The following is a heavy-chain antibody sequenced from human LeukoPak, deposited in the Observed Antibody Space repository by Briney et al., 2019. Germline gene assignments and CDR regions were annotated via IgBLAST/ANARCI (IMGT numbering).Heavy chain of an antibody. J-gene: IGHJ3*02. Sequence: PGGSLRLSCAASGFTFSSYSMNWVRQAPGKGLEWVSYISSSSSTIYYADSVKGRFTISRDNAKNSLYLQMNSLRAEGTAVYYCARGSRTKGGFDIWGQGTMVTVSS. CDR3: ARGSRTKGGFDI. CDR1: GFTFSSYS. V-gene: IGHV3-48*01. CDR2: ISSSSSTI. D-gene: IGHD2-8*01.